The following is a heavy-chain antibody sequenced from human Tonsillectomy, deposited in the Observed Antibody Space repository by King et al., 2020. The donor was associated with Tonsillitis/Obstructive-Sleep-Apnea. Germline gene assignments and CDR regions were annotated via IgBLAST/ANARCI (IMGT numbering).Heavy chain of an antibody. Sequence: VQLQESGPGLVKPSETLSLTCTVSGASISSHYWSWIRQSPGKGLEWIGYIYYSGSTNYNPPLKSRVTISLDTSKNQFSLKLSSVTAADAAVYYCARSFLPIVSYYYAMDVWGLGTTVTVSS. CDR1: GASISSHY. CDR2: IYYSGST. J-gene: IGHJ6*02. CDR3: ARSFLPIVSYYYAMDV. D-gene: IGHD2-15*01. V-gene: IGHV4-59*11.